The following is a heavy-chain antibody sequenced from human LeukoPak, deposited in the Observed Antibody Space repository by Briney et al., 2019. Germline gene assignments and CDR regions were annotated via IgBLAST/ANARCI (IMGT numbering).Heavy chain of an antibody. CDR2: IWYDRTNK. CDR1: GFTFGTYA. V-gene: IGHV3-33*01. Sequence: GRSLSLSCAASGFTFGTYAIHWVRQAPGKGLEWVAVIWYDRTNKYYADSVKGRFTISRDNSKNTLYLQMSSLRAEDTAVYYCARDRLTTVTTFHFDYWGQGTLVTVSS. CDR3: ARDRLTTVTTFHFDY. D-gene: IGHD4-17*01. J-gene: IGHJ4*02.